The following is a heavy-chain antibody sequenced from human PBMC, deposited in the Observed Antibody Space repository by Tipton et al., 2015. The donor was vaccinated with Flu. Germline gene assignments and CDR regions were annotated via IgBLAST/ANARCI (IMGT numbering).Heavy chain of an antibody. CDR1: GYTFTNYN. V-gene: IGHV1-46*01. Sequence: QVQLVQSGAEVKKPGASVRISCTASGYTFTNYNMHWVRQAPGQGPEWMGIIYPSGGGTTYAQRFKGRVTLTRDKSTNTVYMELSSLGSDDTAFYYCARDRGFGAYTFDYWGQGTLVTVAS. CDR2: IYPSGGGT. D-gene: IGHD3-10*01. CDR3: ARDRGFGAYTFDY. J-gene: IGHJ4*02.